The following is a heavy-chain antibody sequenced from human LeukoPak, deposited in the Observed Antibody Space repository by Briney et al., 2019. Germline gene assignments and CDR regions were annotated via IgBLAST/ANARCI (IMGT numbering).Heavy chain of an antibody. D-gene: IGHD3-10*01. CDR1: GYTFTSYG. CDR2: MNPNSGNT. CDR3: ARSSGSYSARVRFDP. V-gene: IGHV1-8*02. Sequence: ASVKVSCKASGYTFTSYGISWVRQATGQGLEWMGWMNPNSGNTGYAQKFQGRVTMTRNTSISTAYMELSSLRSEDTAVYYCARSSGSYSARVRFDPWGQGTLVTVSS. J-gene: IGHJ5*02.